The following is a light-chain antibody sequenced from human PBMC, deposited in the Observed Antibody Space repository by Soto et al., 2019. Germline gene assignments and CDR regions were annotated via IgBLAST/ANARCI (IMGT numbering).Light chain of an antibody. V-gene: IGKV3-20*01. Sequence: EIVLTQSPGPLSLSPGDRATLSCRARQSINSGNLAWYQQKPGQAPRLLIYSTSRRSTGISDRFSGHGSGTDFSLTISRLEPEDFAVYYCQQYDGSPPWTFGQGTKVDIK. CDR3: QQYDGSPPWT. CDR2: STS. J-gene: IGKJ1*01. CDR1: QSINSGN.